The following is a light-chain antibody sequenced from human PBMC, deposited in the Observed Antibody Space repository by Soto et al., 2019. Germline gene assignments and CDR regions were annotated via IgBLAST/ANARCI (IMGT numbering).Light chain of an antibody. J-gene: IGLJ1*01. Sequence: QSALTQPASVSGSPGQSITISCTGTSSDIGGYNYVSWYQHHPGKAPKLMIYDVSNRPSGVSNRFSGSKSGNTASLTISGLQAEDEDDDFYSSYTSSSIGEYVFGPGTKLTVL. V-gene: IGLV2-14*03. CDR3: SSYTSSSIGEYV. CDR2: DVS. CDR1: SSDIGGYNY.